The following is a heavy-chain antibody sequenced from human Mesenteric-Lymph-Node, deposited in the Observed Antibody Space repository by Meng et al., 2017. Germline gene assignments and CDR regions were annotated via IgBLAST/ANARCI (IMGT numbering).Heavy chain of an antibody. D-gene: IGHD3-10*01. CDR3: ARLFGDWRVVGTFDY. CDR2: IYPGDSDT. J-gene: IGHJ4*02. CDR1: GYSFTSYW. Sequence: GESLKISCKGSGYSFTSYWIGWVRQMPGKGLEWMGIIYPGDSDTRYSPSFQGQVTISADKSISTAYLQWSSLKASDTAMYYCARLFGDWRVVGTFDYWGQGTLVTVSS. V-gene: IGHV5-51*01.